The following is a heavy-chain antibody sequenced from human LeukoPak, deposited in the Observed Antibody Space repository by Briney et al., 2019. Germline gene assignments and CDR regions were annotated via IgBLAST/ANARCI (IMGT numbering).Heavy chain of an antibody. Sequence: ASVKVSCKASGYTFSDYDINWVRQATGQGLEWMGWMNPNSGNTGYAQRFQGGVTMTRDTSISTAYMELSSLKSEDTAVYYCVRATSYCSGSSCYNYWGQGTLLTVST. CDR3: VRATSYCSGSSCYNY. CDR1: GYTFSDYD. V-gene: IGHV1-8*01. J-gene: IGHJ4*02. CDR2: MNPNSGNT. D-gene: IGHD2-2*02.